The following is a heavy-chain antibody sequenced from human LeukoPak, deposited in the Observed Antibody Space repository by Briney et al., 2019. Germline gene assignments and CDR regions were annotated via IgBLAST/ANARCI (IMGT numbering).Heavy chain of an antibody. CDR1: GYTFTSYY. J-gene: IGHJ5*02. CDR2: INPSGGST. D-gene: IGHD2-2*01. Sequence: GASVKVSCKASGYTFTSYYRHWGRQAPGQGLEWRGIINPSGGSTSYAQKFQGTVTMTRDLSTSTLYMELSSLRSEDTAVYYCARTASGYCSSTTCYGGGRFAPWGQGTLVTVSS. CDR3: ARTASGYCSSTTCYGGGRFAP. V-gene: IGHV1-46*01.